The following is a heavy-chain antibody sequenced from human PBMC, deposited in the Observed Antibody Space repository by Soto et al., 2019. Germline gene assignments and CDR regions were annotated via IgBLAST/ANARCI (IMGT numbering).Heavy chain of an antibody. Sequence: GGSLRLSCAASGFTFSSYAMHWVSQAPGKGLEWVAVISYDGSNKYYADSVKGRFTISRDNSKNTLYLQMNSLRAEDTAVYYCARDPYYDILTGYYSSSGMDVWGQGTTVTVSS. J-gene: IGHJ6*02. CDR2: ISYDGSNK. D-gene: IGHD3-9*01. CDR3: ARDPYYDILTGYYSSSGMDV. CDR1: GFTFSSYA. V-gene: IGHV3-30-3*01.